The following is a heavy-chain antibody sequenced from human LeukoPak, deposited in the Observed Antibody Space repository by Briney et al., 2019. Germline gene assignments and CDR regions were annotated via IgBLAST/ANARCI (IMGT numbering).Heavy chain of an antibody. Sequence: ASVKVSCKAAGYTFTSYDINWVRQATGQGLEWMGWMNPNSGDTDYAQKFQGRVTMTRNTSISTAYMELSSLRSDDTAVYYCARVGYYESSGYYEYWGQGTLVTVSS. CDR2: MNPNSGDT. J-gene: IGHJ4*02. CDR3: ARVGYYESSGYYEY. CDR1: GYTFTSYD. D-gene: IGHD3-22*01. V-gene: IGHV1-8*01.